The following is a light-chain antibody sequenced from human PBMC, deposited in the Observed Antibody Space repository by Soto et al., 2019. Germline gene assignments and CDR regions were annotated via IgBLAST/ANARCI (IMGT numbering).Light chain of an antibody. V-gene: IGKV3-20*01. Sequence: IVLTQSPGTLSLSPGERAMLSCKSSQRVSRSNIGWYQQKPGQAPSLLIYGASKRTTGVPDRFSGSGSDTEFTLIISRLEPEDFAVYYCHHYGSTLLPFGGGTKVEIK. CDR2: GAS. CDR1: QRVSRSN. CDR3: HHYGSTLLP. J-gene: IGKJ4*01.